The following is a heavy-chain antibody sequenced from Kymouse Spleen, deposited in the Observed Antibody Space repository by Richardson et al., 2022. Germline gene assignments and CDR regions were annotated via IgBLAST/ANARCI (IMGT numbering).Heavy chain of an antibody. CDR3: AKDRGNWNYGAFDI. CDR2: ISWNSGSI. V-gene: IGHV3-9*01. CDR1: GFTFDDYA. J-gene: IGHJ3*02. Sequence: EVQLVESGGGLVQPGRSLRLSCAASGFTFDDYAMHWVRQAPGKGLEWVSGISWNSGSIGYADSVKGRFTISRDNAKNSLYLQMNSLRAEDTALYYCAKDRGNWNYGAFDIWGQGTMVTVSS. D-gene: IGHD1-7*01.